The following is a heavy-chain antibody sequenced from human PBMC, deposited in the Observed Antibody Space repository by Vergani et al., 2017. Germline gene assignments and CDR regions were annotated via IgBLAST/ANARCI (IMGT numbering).Heavy chain of an antibody. J-gene: IGHJ5*01. CDR1: NGSLSGYY. CDR3: ARGLGVGQCSRTNCYVDWFDP. CDR2: ISHTGGT. D-gene: IGHD2-2*01. Sequence: QVQLQQWGAGLLKPSETLSLSCSVYNGSLSGYYWYWVRQSPGQGLQWIGEISHTGGTNYNTSLQSRVTMSIDTSKNHFSLKLTSMTAADAAVYYCARGLGVGQCSRTNCYVDWFDPWGQGTLVTVSS. V-gene: IGHV4-34*01.